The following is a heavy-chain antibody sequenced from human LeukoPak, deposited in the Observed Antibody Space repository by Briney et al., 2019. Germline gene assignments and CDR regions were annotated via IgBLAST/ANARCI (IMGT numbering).Heavy chain of an antibody. CDR3: ARAGAAAGLNLPDY. CDR2: IHYSGST. Sequence: PSETLPLTCTVSGGSISSGGYYWSWIRQHPGKGLEWIGYIHYSGSTYYNPSLKSRVTISVDTSKNQFSLKLSSVTAADTAVYYCARAGAAAGLNLPDYWGQGTLVTVSS. J-gene: IGHJ4*02. CDR1: GGSISSGGYY. V-gene: IGHV4-31*03. D-gene: IGHD6-13*01.